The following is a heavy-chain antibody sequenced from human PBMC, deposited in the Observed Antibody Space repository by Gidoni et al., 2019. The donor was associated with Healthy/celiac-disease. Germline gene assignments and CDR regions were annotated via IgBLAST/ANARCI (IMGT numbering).Heavy chain of an antibody. CDR3: YYGMDV. CDR1: GFTFSSYR. CDR2: ISSSSSTI. V-gene: IGHV3-48*01. J-gene: IGHJ6*02. Sequence: EVQLVESGGGLVQPGGSLRRSCAASGFTFSSYRMNWVRQAPGKGLEWVSYISSSSSTIYYADSVKGRFTISRDNAKNSLYLQMNSLRAGCTVCPDDYYGMDVWGQGTTVTVSS. D-gene: IGHD2-8*01.